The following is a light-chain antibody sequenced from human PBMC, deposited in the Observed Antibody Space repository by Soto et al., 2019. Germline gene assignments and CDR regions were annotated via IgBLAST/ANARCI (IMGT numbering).Light chain of an antibody. CDR2: EGS. CDR3: CSYAGSSTLR. Sequence: QSALTQPASVSGSPGQSITISCTGTSSDVGSYNLVSWYQQHPGKAPKLMIYEGSKRPSGVSNRFSGSKSGNTASLTISGLQAEEEADYYCCSYAGSSTLRFGGGTKLTVL. J-gene: IGLJ2*01. CDR1: SSDVGSYNL. V-gene: IGLV2-23*01.